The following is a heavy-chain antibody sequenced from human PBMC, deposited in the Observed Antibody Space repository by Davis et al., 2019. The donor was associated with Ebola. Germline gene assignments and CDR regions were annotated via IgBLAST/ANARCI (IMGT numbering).Heavy chain of an antibody. CDR2: ISSSGSTI. CDR3: AKVAYSSSWGGFDY. Sequence: PGGSLRLSCEASGFSFGSHDMNWVRQAPGKGLEWVSYISSSGSTIYYADSVKGRFTISRDNSKNTLYLQMNSLRAEDTAVYYCAKVAYSSSWGGFDYWGQGTLVTVSS. CDR1: GFSFGSHD. J-gene: IGHJ4*02. V-gene: IGHV3-23*01. D-gene: IGHD6-13*01.